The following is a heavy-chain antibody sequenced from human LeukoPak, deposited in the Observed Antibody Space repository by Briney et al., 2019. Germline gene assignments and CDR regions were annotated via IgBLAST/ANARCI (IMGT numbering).Heavy chain of an antibody. D-gene: IGHD6-19*01. Sequence: GASVKVSCKASGYTLTSYYMHWVRQAPGQGLEWMGIINPSGGSTSYAQKFQGRVTMTRDTSTSTVYMELSSLRSEDTAVYYCARDASSSGSGVAFDYWGQGTLVTVSS. CDR1: GYTLTSYY. V-gene: IGHV1-46*01. CDR2: INPSGGST. CDR3: ARDASSSGSGVAFDY. J-gene: IGHJ4*02.